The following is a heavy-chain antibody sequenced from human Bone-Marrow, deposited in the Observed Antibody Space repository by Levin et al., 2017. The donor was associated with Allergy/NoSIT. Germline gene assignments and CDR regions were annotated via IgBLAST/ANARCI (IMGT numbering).Heavy chain of an antibody. Sequence: SCAASGFTFSSYGMHWVRQAPGKGLEWVAVISYHGSNQYYADSVKGRFTISRDNSKNTLDLQMNSLRAEDTAVYYCAKSRDSSDLWWFDPWGQGTLVTVSS. V-gene: IGHV3-30*18. CDR1: GFTFSSYG. D-gene: IGHD6-19*01. CDR3: AKSRDSSDLWWFDP. CDR2: ISYHGSNQ. J-gene: IGHJ5*02.